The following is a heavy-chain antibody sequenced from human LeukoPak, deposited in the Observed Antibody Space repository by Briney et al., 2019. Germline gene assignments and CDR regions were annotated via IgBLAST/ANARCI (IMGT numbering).Heavy chain of an antibody. J-gene: IGHJ4*02. CDR1: GGSISSYY. CDR3: ARRLPPITGASYFDY. D-gene: IGHD7-27*01. Sequence: SETLSLTCTVSGGSISSYYWSWIRQPPGKGLEWIGYIYTSGSNNYHPSLKSRVTISVDTSKNQFSLKLSSVTAADTAVYYCARRLPPITGASYFDYWGQGTLVTVSS. CDR2: IYTSGSN. V-gene: IGHV4-4*09.